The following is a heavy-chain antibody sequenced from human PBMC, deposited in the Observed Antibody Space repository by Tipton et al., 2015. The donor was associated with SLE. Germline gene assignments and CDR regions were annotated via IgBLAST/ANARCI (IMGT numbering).Heavy chain of an antibody. CDR2: IYYSGST. CDR3: AREWEPYYYYYYMDV. Sequence: TLSLTCTVSGDSISFHYWSWIRQPPGKGLEWIGYIYYSGSTNYNPSLKSRVTISVDTSKNQFSLKLSSVTAADTAVYYCAREWEPYYYYYYMDVWGKGTTVTVSS. J-gene: IGHJ6*03. V-gene: IGHV4-59*11. D-gene: IGHD1-26*01. CDR1: GDSISFHY.